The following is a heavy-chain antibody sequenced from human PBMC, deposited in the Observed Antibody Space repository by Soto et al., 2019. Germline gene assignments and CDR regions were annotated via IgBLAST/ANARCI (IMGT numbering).Heavy chain of an antibody. D-gene: IGHD6-19*01. CDR3: ASGRSGWYPYFDY. CDR2: ISSSSSYI. CDR1: GFTFSSYS. V-gene: IGHV3-21*01. Sequence: GGSLRLSCAASGFTFSSYSMNWVRQAAGKGLEWVSAISSSSSYIYYADSVKGRFTISRDNAKNSLYLQMNSLRAEDTAVYYCASGRSGWYPYFDYWGQGTLVTVSS. J-gene: IGHJ4*02.